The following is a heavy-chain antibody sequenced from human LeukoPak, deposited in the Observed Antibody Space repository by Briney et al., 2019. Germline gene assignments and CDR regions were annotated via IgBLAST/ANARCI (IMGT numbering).Heavy chain of an antibody. V-gene: IGHV3-30*18. CDR2: ISYDGSNK. CDR1: GFTFSSYG. D-gene: IGHD3-22*01. J-gene: IGHJ3*02. Sequence: GGSLRLSCAASGFTFSSYGMHWVRQAPGKGLEWVAVISYDGSNKYYADSVKGRFTISRDNSKNTLYLQMNSLRAEDTAVYYCAKDNGYYDSSGYYHYDAFDIWGQGTMVTVSS. CDR3: AKDNGYYDSSGYYHYDAFDI.